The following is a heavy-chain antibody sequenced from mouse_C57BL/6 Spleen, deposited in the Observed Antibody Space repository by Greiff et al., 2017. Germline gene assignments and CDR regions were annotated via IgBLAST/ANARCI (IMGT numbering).Heavy chain of an antibody. Sequence: EVQLQESGGGLVKPGGSLKLSCAASGFTFSSYAMSWVRQTPEKRLEWVATISDGGSYTYYPDNVKGRFTISRDNAKNNLYLQMSHLKSEDTAMYYCARESYYGFDYWGQGTTLTVSA. V-gene: IGHV5-4*01. D-gene: IGHD1-1*01. CDR1: GFTFSSYA. J-gene: IGHJ2*01. CDR2: ISDGGSYT. CDR3: ARESYYGFDY.